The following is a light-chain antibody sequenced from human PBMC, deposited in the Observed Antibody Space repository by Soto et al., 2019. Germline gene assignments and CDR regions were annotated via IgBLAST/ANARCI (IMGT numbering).Light chain of an antibody. CDR2: DGF. J-gene: IGLJ1*01. CDR3: ATWDSSMSLYL. CDR1: SSNLGKNF. Sequence: QSVLTLPPSRSAAPGQRVTITCSGSSSNLGKNFISWYRQVPGTAPKLIIYDGFQRPSGIPDRVSGSKSGASDTLDIAGLQTGDEASYYCATWDSSMSLYLFGTGTKVTVL. V-gene: IGLV1-51*01.